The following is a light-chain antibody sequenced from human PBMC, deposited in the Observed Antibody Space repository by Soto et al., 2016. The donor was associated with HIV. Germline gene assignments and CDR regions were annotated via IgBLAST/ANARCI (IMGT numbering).Light chain of an antibody. CDR2: LGS. J-gene: IGKJ1*01. CDR1: QSLLHSNGYNY. Sequence: DIVMTQSPLSLPVTPGEPASISCRSSQSLLHSNGYNYLDWYLQKPGQSPQLLIYLGSNRASGVPDRFSGSGSGTDFTLKISRAEAEDVGVYYCMQALQAWTFGQGTKGGDQT. CDR3: MQALQAWT. V-gene: IGKV2-28*01.